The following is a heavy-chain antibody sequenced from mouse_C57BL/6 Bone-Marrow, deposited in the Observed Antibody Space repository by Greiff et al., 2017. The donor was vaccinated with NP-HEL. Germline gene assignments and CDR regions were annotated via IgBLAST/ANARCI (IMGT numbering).Heavy chain of an antibody. CDR3: ARTGGYYDHDPYYFDY. D-gene: IGHD2-4*01. CDR1: GYTFTGYW. V-gene: IGHV1-9*01. J-gene: IGHJ2*01. Sequence: QVQLKQSGAELMKPGASVKLSCKATGYTFTGYWIAWVKQRPGHGLEWIGEILPGSGSTNYNEKFKGKATFTADTSSNTAYMQLSSLTTEDSAIYYCARTGGYYDHDPYYFDYWGQGTTLTVSS. CDR2: ILPGSGST.